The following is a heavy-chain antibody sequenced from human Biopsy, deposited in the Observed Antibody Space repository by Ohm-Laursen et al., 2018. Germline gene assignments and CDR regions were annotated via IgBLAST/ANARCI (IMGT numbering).Heavy chain of an antibody. CDR3: ARLAQIYGDSPFDP. V-gene: IGHV1-69*01. J-gene: IGHJ5*02. CDR1: GAIFSNYA. Sequence: SSVKVSCKASGAIFSNYAITWVRQAPGQGLEWMGGITPLFGAPNYAQKFQGRLTITADESKSTTYMELSSLRSEDTAVYYCARLAQIYGDSPFDPWGQGTLVTVSS. CDR2: ITPLFGAP. D-gene: IGHD4-17*01.